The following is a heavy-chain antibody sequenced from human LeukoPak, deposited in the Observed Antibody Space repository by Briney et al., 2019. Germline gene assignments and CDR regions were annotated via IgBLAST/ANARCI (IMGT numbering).Heavy chain of an antibody. CDR3: ARDDADSAYADGDY. CDR2: IIPLLGIA. CDR1: GGIFSSYT. D-gene: IGHD5-12*01. V-gene: IGHV1-69*04. J-gene: IGHJ4*02. Sequence: SVKVSCKASGGIFSSYTIGWMRQAPGQGLEWMGRIIPLLGIANYAQKFQGRVTIIADKSTSTAYMELSSLRSEDTAVYYCARDDADSAYADGDYWGQGTLVTVSS.